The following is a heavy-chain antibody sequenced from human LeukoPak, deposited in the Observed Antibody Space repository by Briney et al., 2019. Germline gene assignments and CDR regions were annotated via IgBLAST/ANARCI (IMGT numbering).Heavy chain of an antibody. J-gene: IGHJ4*02. Sequence: GGALTLSYAASGFTFIMYSINWGRPAPGKGGAWVSSINNSSSYISYADSVKGRFTISRDNAKNSLYLQMNSLRAEDTAVYYCARGLSRIAARDDYWGQGTLVTVSS. CDR3: ARGLSRIAARDDY. CDR1: GFTFIMYS. V-gene: IGHV3-21*01. CDR2: INNSSSYI. D-gene: IGHD6-6*01.